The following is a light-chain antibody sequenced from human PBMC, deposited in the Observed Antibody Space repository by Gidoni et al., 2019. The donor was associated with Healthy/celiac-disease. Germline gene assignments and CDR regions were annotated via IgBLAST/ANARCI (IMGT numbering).Light chain of an antibody. CDR3: QQSYSTPPYT. CDR2: AAS. J-gene: IGKJ2*01. CDR1: QSISSY. V-gene: IGKV1-39*01. Sequence: DIHMTQSPSSLSASVGDRVTITCRASQSISSYLNWYQQKPGKAPKLLIYAASSLKSGVPSRFSGSGSGTDFTLTISSLQPEDFATYYCQQSYSTPPYTFGQXTKLEIK.